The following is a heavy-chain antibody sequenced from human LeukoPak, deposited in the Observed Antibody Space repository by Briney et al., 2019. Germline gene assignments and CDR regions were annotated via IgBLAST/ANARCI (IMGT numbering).Heavy chain of an antibody. CDR1: GGSISSGGYY. V-gene: IGHV4-31*03. J-gene: IGHJ3*02. Sequence: SETLSLTCTVSGGSISSGGYYWSWIRQHPGKGLEWIGYIYYSGSTYYNPSLKSRVTIPVDTSKNQFSLKLSSVTAADTAVYYCARDQGTSGYYSNDAFDIWGQGTMVTVSS. CDR3: ARDQGTSGYYSNDAFDI. CDR2: IYYSGST. D-gene: IGHD3-22*01.